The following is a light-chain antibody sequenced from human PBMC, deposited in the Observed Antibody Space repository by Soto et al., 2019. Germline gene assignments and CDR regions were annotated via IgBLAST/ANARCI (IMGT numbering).Light chain of an antibody. CDR2: GAS. J-gene: IGKJ1*01. V-gene: IGKV3-20*01. CDR1: QTTSPKY. CDR3: QQYGSSRT. Sequence: EIELTQSPGTLSLSPGESATLSCRVSQTTSPKYVAWYQQRRGLAPRLLVYGASKRAAGIPDRFRGSGSGTDFTLTINRLEPEDFAVYYCQQYGSSRTFGQGTKV.